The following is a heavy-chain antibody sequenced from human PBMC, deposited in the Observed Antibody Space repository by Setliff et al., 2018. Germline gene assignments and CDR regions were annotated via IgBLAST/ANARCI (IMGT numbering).Heavy chain of an antibody. CDR1: GYTFTNYA. J-gene: IGHJ6*03. CDR3: ARASRFGTIKYRGDYYMDV. Sequence: ASVKVSCKASGYTFTNYAMTWMRQAPGQGLEYMGWINTNTGNPIYAQGFTGRFVFSLDTSVSTAYLQISSLKAEDTALYYCARASRFGTIKYRGDYYMDVWGKGTTVTVSS. D-gene: IGHD3-10*01. CDR2: INTNTGNP. V-gene: IGHV7-4-1*02.